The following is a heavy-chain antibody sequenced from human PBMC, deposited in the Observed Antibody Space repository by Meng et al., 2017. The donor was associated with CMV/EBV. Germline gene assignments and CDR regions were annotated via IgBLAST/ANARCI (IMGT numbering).Heavy chain of an antibody. D-gene: IGHD2-8*02. V-gene: IGHV4-61*02. CDR2: IYTSGST. CDR1: GGSISSGSYD. CDR3: ASVQGLVVS. J-gene: IGHJ4*02. Sequence: GPGVVKTLQTAALTGTVSGGSISSGSYDWSWVRQLAGKGLEWIGRIYTSGSTNYNPSLTSRVTISVDTSKNQFSLKLSSVTAADTAVYYCASVQGLVVSWGQGTLVTVSS.